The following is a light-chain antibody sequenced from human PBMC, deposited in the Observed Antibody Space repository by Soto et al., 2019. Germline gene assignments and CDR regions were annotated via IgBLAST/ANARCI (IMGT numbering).Light chain of an antibody. V-gene: IGKV1-5*01. CDR1: QSISNR. Sequence: MTQSPATLSASVGDRVTIPCRASQSISNRLAWYQQKPGKAPKVLIYDASSLESGVPSRFSGSGSGTEFILTISSLQPDDFATYYCQQYNSYSPTFGQGTKVDI. CDR2: DAS. J-gene: IGKJ1*01. CDR3: QQYNSYSPT.